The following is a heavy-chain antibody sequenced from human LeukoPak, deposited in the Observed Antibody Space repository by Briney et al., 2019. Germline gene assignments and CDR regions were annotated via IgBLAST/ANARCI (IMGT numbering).Heavy chain of an antibody. CDR3: AKDLVAVAYYYYGMDV. CDR2: ISYDGSNK. Sequence: PGGSLRLSRAASGFTFSSYGMPWVRQAPGKGLEWVAVISYDGSNKYYADSVKGRFTISRDNSKNTLYLQMNSLRAEDTAVYYCAKDLVAVAYYYYGMDVWGQGTTVTVSS. V-gene: IGHV3-30*18. D-gene: IGHD6-19*01. J-gene: IGHJ6*02. CDR1: GFTFSSYG.